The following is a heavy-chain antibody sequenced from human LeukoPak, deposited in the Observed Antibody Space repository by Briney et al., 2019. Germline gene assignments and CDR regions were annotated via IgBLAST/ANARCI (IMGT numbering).Heavy chain of an antibody. CDR2: IYYSGST. Sequence: PSETLSLTCAVSGGSISSSNWWSWVRQPPGKGLEWIGYIYYSGSTNYNPSLKSRVTISVDTSKKQFSLKLSSVTAADTAVYYCASVRGVYYYYYMDVWGKGTTVTVSS. J-gene: IGHJ6*03. CDR3: ASVRGVYYYYYMDV. CDR1: GGSISSSNW. V-gene: IGHV4-4*02. D-gene: IGHD3-10*02.